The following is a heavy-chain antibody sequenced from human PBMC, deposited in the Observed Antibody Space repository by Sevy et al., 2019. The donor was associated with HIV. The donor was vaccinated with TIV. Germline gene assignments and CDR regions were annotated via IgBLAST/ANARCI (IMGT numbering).Heavy chain of an antibody. Sequence: GGSLRLSCAASGFMFSVYTMHWDRQAPGKGLEWMAVISYDGVSQYYADSVKGRFTISRDNSKTTLYLQMNSLRTEDTAVYYCARDPNTTMATYYFDSWGQGTLVTVSS. D-gene: IGHD5-18*01. CDR3: ARDPNTTMATYYFDS. CDR1: GFMFSVYT. V-gene: IGHV3-30*04. J-gene: IGHJ4*02. CDR2: ISYDGVSQ.